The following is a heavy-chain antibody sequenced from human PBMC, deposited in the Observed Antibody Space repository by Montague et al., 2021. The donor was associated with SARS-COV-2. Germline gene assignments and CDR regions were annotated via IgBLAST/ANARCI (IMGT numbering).Heavy chain of an antibody. CDR2: ISISGST. CDR3: ARDIAVAGPFDY. V-gene: IGHV4-61*02. D-gene: IGHD6-19*01. J-gene: IGHJ4*02. CDR1: GGSISSGSYY. Sequence: TLSLTCTVSGGSISSGSYYWSWIRQPAGKGLEWIGRISISGSTNYNPSLKSRVTIPVDTSKNQFSLKLSSVTAADTAVYYCARDIAVAGPFDYWGQGTLVTVSS.